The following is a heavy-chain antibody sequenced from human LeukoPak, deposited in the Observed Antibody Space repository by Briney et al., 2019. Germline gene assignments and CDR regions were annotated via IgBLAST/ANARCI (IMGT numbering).Heavy chain of an antibody. D-gene: IGHD4/OR15-4a*01. CDR1: GGSISSYY. V-gene: IGHV4-59*01. CDR3: ARGATYFDY. Sequence: SETLSLTCTVSGGSISSYYWSWIRQPPGKGLEWIGYIYYSGSTNYNPSLKSRVTISVDTSKNQFTLKLSSVTAADTAVYYCARGATYFDYWGQGTLVTVSS. J-gene: IGHJ4*02. CDR2: IYYSGST.